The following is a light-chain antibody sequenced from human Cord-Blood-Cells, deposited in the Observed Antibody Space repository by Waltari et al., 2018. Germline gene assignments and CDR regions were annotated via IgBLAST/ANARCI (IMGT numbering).Light chain of an antibody. CDR2: LGS. V-gene: IGKV2-28*01. J-gene: IGKJ1*01. Sequence: DIVMTQSLLSLPVTPGEPAYISCRSSQSLLHSNGYNYLDWYLQKPGQSPQLLIYLGSNRASGVPDRFSGSGSGTDFTLKISRVEAEDVGVYYCMQALQTPRTFGQGTKVEIK. CDR1: QSLLHSNGYNY. CDR3: MQALQTPRT.